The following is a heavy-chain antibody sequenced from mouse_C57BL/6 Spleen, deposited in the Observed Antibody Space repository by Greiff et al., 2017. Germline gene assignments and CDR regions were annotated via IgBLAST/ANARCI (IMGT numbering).Heavy chain of an antibody. D-gene: IGHD2-3*01. J-gene: IGHJ3*01. V-gene: IGHV1-82*01. CDR2: IYPGDGDT. CDR3: ARGRDGYSAWFAY. Sequence: QVQLQQSGPELVKPGASVKISCKASGYAFSSSWMNWVKQRPGKGLEWIGRIYPGDGDTNYNGKFKGKATLTADKSSSTAYMQLSSLTSEDSAVYFCARGRDGYSAWFAYWGQGTLVTVSA. CDR1: GYAFSSSW.